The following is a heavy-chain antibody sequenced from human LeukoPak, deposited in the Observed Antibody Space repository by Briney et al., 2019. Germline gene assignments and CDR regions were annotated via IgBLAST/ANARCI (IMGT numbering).Heavy chain of an antibody. J-gene: IGHJ4*02. CDR2: ISSSGSTI. Sequence: GGSLRLSCAASGFTFSSYTMNWVRQAPGKGLEWVSYISSSGSTIYYADSVKGRFTISRDNAKNSLYLQMNSLRAEDTAVYYCARGMVRGVITIRDAFDYWGQGTLATVSS. D-gene: IGHD3-10*01. V-gene: IGHV3-48*04. CDR1: GFTFSSYT. CDR3: ARGMVRGVITIRDAFDY.